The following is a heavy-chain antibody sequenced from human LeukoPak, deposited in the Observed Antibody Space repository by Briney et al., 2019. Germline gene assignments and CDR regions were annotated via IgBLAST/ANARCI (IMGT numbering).Heavy chain of an antibody. CDR2: INHSGST. CDR3: ARSRLVLLWFGELSHYYYGMDV. J-gene: IGHJ6*02. V-gene: IGHV4-34*01. D-gene: IGHD3-10*01. CDR1: GGSFSGYY. Sequence: SETLSLTCAVYGGSFSGYYWSWIRQPSGKGLEWIGEINHSGSTNYNPSLKSRVTISVDTSKNQFSLKLSSVTAADTAVYYCARSRLVLLWFGELSHYYYGMDVWGQGTTVTVSS.